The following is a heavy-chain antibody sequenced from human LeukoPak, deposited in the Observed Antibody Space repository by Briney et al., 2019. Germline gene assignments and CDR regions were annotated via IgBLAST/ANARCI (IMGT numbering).Heavy chain of an antibody. CDR3: ARVRVEAQRYSTILGWFDP. Sequence: GGSLRLSCAASGFTFSSYNMHWVRQAPGKGLEWVSSISSSSSYIYYADSVKGRFTISRDNAKNSLYLQMNSLRAEDTAVYYCARVRVEAQRYSTILGWFDPWGQGTLVTVSS. V-gene: IGHV3-21*01. J-gene: IGHJ5*02. CDR2: ISSSSSYI. CDR1: GFTFSSYN. D-gene: IGHD6-13*01.